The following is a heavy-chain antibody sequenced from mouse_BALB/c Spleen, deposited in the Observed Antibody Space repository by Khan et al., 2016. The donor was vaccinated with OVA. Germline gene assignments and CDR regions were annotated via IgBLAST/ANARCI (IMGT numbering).Heavy chain of an antibody. V-gene: IGHV5-12-2*01. J-gene: IGHJ4*01. CDR3: ARPSTTEYDYVMAY. Sequence: VQLVESGGGLVQPGGSLKLSCAASGFTFSSYTMSWVRQTPDKRLEWVAFISNGGGSTYYPDTVKGRFTISRDNSKNTLYLQMSSLTSEDTAMYYCARPSTTEYDYVMAYWGQGTSVTVSS. CDR1: GFTFSSYT. D-gene: IGHD1-1*01. CDR2: ISNGGGST.